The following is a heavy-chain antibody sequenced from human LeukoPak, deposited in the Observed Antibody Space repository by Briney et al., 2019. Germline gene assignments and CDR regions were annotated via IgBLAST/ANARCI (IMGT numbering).Heavy chain of an antibody. Sequence: PSETLSLTCTVSGGSISSFYWSWIRQPPGEGLEWIGYIYYSGSTNYNPSLKSRVTISVDTSKNQFSLKLSSVTAADTAVYYCASSGYSYGTFDYWGQGTLVTVSS. CDR2: IYYSGST. J-gene: IGHJ4*02. CDR3: ASSGYSYGTFDY. D-gene: IGHD5-18*01. CDR1: GGSISSFY. V-gene: IGHV4-59*08.